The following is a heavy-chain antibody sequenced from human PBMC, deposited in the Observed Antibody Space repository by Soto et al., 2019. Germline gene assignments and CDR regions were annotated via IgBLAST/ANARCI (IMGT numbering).Heavy chain of an antibody. J-gene: IGHJ4*02. CDR3: ARGGGGYLYYFDY. D-gene: IGHD1-26*01. Sequence: GGSLRLSCAASGFTFSSYSMNWVRQAPGKGLEWVSSISSSSSYIYYADSVKGRFTISRDNAKNSLYLQMNSLRAEDTAVYYCARGGGGYLYYFDYWGQGTLVTAPQ. V-gene: IGHV3-21*01. CDR1: GFTFSSYS. CDR2: ISSSSSYI.